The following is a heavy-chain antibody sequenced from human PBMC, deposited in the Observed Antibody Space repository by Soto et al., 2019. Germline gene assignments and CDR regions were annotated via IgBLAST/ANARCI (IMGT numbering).Heavy chain of an antibody. J-gene: IGHJ4*02. CDR1: GGSFSGYY. Sequence: QVQLQQWGAGLLKPSETLSLTCAVYGGSFSGYYWSWIRQPPGKGLEWIGEINHSGSTNYNPSLTSRVTISXXTXTXXFSLKLSSVTAADTAVYYCARWYYYGSGSLYYFDYWGQGTLVTVSS. V-gene: IGHV4-34*01. CDR2: INHSGST. CDR3: ARWYYYGSGSLYYFDY. D-gene: IGHD3-10*01.